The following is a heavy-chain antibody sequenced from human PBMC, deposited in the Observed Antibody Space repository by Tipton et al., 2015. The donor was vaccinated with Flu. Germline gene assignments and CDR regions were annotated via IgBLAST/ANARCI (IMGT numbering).Heavy chain of an antibody. Sequence: SLRLSCAASGITFSSYTINWVRQAPGKGLEWVSAIRSSNNDVYYAESVKGRLTVSRDNAKNSLDLQMNSLRTEDTAVYHCAILRDILMVYGREISPIDHWGQGTLVTVSS. D-gene: IGHD2-8*01. J-gene: IGHJ4*02. CDR3: AILRDILMVYGREISPIDH. CDR1: GITFSSYT. CDR2: IRSSNNDV. V-gene: IGHV3-21*04.